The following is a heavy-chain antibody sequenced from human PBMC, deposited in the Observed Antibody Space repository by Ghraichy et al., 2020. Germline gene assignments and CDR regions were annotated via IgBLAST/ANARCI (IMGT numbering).Heavy chain of an antibody. V-gene: IGHV4-34*01. Sequence: SETLSLTCAVYGGSFSGYYWSWIRQPPGKGLEWIGEINHSGSTNYNPSLKSRVTISVDTSKNQFSLKLSSVTAADTAVYYCARVGGYPPQSGYYLGFDYWGQGTLVTVSS. J-gene: IGHJ4*02. CDR2: INHSGST. D-gene: IGHD3-22*01. CDR3: ARVGGYPPQSGYYLGFDY. CDR1: GGSFSGYY.